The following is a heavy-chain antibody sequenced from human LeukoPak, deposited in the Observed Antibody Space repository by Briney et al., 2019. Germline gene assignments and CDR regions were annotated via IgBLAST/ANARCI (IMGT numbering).Heavy chain of an antibody. D-gene: IGHD4-11*01. CDR3: AKDGEMTTVRGYFDY. Sequence: GGSLRLSCAASGFTFSSYAMTWVRQAPGKGLEWVSSISGSSDTTFCADSVKGRFTISRDNSKNTLYLEMNSLRAEDTAVYYCAKDGEMTTVRGYFDYWGQGTLVTGSS. V-gene: IGHV3-23*01. J-gene: IGHJ4*02. CDR2: ISGSSDTT. CDR1: GFTFSSYA.